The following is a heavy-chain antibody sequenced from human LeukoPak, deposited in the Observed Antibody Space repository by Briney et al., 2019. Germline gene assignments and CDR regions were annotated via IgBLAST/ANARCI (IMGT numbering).Heavy chain of an antibody. CDR3: ARAKVGPTRYYGMDV. D-gene: IGHD1-26*01. V-gene: IGHV4-59*01. CDR1: GDSISNFY. Sequence: SETLSLTCTVSGDSISNFYWTWIRQPPGKGLEWIGYIYYSGSTNYNPSLNSRVIISVDTSKNQFSLKLNSVIAADTAVYYCARAKVGPTRYYGMDVWGQGTTVTVSS. J-gene: IGHJ6*02. CDR2: IYYSGST.